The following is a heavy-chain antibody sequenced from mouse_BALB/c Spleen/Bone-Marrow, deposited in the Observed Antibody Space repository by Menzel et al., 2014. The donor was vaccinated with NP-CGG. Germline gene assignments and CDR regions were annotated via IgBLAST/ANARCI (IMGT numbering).Heavy chain of an antibody. V-gene: IGHV3-6*02. CDR1: GHSITSDYY. CDR3: SSYNYYGMDY. J-gene: IGHJ4*01. Sequence: EVQVVESGPGLVKPSQSLSLTCSVTGHSITSDYYWNWIRQFPGNKLEWMGYISHDGTNNYNPSLKNRFSITRDTSKNQFFLKLNSVTTEDTATYSCSSYNYYGMDYWGQGTSVTVSS. CDR2: ISHDGTN.